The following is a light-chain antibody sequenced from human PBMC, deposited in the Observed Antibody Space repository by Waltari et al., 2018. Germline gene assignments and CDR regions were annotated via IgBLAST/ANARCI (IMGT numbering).Light chain of an antibody. Sequence: VLLMQSPASLSVSPGDTVILSCRASQSVRTNLVWYQQKAGQAPRTLIYGASTRASSVPSRFSGSGSETDFTLIISSLQSEDAAVYFCQQYYVWPPITFGGGTKLEI. J-gene: IGKJ4*01. CDR3: QQYYVWPPIT. V-gene: IGKV3-15*01. CDR2: GAS. CDR1: QSVRTN.